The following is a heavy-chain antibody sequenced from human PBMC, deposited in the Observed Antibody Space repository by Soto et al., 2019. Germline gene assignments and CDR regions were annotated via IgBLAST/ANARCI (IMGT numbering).Heavy chain of an antibody. Sequence: QVQLVQSGAEVKKPGSSVKVSCKASGGTFGNSAISWVRQAPGQGLEWMGGIIPSFATGNSAPEFQGRLTITADKPTNTAYMELSSLRSEDTAVYYCARSYYGSGSYWFYGMDVWGQGTTVTVSS. J-gene: IGHJ6*02. V-gene: IGHV1-69*06. CDR2: IIPSFATG. D-gene: IGHD3-10*01. CDR1: GGTFGNSA. CDR3: ARSYYGSGSYWFYGMDV.